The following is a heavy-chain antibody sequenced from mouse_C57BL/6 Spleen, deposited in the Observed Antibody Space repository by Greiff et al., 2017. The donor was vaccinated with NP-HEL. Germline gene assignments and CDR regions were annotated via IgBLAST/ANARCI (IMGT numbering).Heavy chain of an antibody. V-gene: IGHV1-55*01. J-gene: IGHJ4*01. CDR1: GYTFTSYW. CDR2: IYPGSGST. Sequence: QVQLQQPGAELVKPGASVKMSCKASGYTFTSYWITWVKQRPGQGLEWIGDIYPGSGSTNYNEKFKSKATLTVDTSSSTAYMQLSSLTSEDAAVYDCARPEGYYGNTGAMDYWGQGTSVTVSS. D-gene: IGHD2-1*01. CDR3: ARPEGYYGNTGAMDY.